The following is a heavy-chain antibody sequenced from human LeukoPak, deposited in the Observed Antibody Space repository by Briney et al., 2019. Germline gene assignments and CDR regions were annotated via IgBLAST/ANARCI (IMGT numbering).Heavy chain of an antibody. CDR1: GGSISSYY. Sequence: ETLSLTCTVSGGSISSYYWSWVRQAPGKGLEWVANINQDGSEKDYVDSVKGRFTISRDNAKNSHYLQMNSLRAEDTAVYYCARGGSYYIYWGQGTLVTVSS. CDR3: ARGGSYYIY. V-gene: IGHV3-7*01. J-gene: IGHJ4*02. D-gene: IGHD1-26*01. CDR2: INQDGSEK.